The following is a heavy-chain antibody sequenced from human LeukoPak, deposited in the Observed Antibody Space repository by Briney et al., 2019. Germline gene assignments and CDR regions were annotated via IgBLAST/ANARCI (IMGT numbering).Heavy chain of an antibody. J-gene: IGHJ5*02. V-gene: IGHV3-9*01. Sequence: GRSLRLSCAASGFTFDDYAMHWVRQAPGKGLEWVSGISWNSGSIAYADSVKGRFTISRDNAKNSLYLQMNSLRAEDTALYYCAKAPGVGGFDPWGQGTLVTLLS. CDR1: GFTFDDYA. D-gene: IGHD1-26*01. CDR2: ISWNSGSI. CDR3: AKAPGVGGFDP.